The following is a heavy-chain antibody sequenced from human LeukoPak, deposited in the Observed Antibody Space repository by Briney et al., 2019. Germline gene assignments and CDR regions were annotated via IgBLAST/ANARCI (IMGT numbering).Heavy chain of an antibody. CDR3: ARHRLKWGTDY. Sequence: SKTLSLTCTVSGGSMSTYYWSWIRQPPGRGLEWIGYISYDGSPSYNPSLKSRLTISIDTSRNQFSLTLSSVTAADTAVYYCARHRLKWGTDYWGQGTLVTVSS. D-gene: IGHD3-16*01. CDR1: GGSMSTYY. CDR2: ISYDGSP. V-gene: IGHV4-59*08. J-gene: IGHJ4*02.